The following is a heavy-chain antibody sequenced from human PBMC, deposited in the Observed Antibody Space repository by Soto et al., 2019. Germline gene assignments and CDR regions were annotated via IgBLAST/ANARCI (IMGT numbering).Heavy chain of an antibody. CDR1: GFTFSSYA. CDR2: ISGSGGST. CDR3: AKDSSIAAARIPVFRYGMDV. J-gene: IGHJ6*02. V-gene: IGHV3-23*01. D-gene: IGHD6-13*01. Sequence: QPGGSLRLSCAASGFTFSSYAMSWVRQAPGKGLEWVSAISGSGGSTYYADSVKGRFTISRDNSKNTLYLQMNSLRAEDTAVYHCAKDSSIAAARIPVFRYGMDVWGQGTTVTVSS.